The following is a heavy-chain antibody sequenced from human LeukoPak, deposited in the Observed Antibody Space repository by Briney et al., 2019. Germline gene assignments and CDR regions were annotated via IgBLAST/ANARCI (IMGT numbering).Heavy chain of an antibody. D-gene: IGHD4-17*01. CDR3: ARFYGVPGGWFDP. CDR2: ISGSGANT. J-gene: IGHJ5*02. Sequence: GGSLRLSCAASGFTFSDYAMTWVRQAPGKGLQWVSTISGSGANTYYAESVKGRFTISRDNSRNTLFLQMNTLRADDTAVYYCARFYGVPGGWFDPWGQGTLVTVSS. CDR1: GFTFSDYA. V-gene: IGHV3-23*01.